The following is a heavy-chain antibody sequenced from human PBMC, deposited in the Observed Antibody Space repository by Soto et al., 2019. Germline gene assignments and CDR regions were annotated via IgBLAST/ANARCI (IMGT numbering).Heavy chain of an antibody. Sequence: QVQLVQSGAEVKKPRASVKVSCKASGYTFTSYEINWVRQATGQGLEWMGWMNPNSGDTGYAQKFQGRVTMTRNTSISTAYMELRSLRSEDTAVYYCARGELLWFGELLRWGQGTLVTVSS. CDR3: ARGELLWFGELLR. J-gene: IGHJ4*02. D-gene: IGHD3-10*01. CDR1: GYTFTSYE. CDR2: MNPNSGDT. V-gene: IGHV1-8*01.